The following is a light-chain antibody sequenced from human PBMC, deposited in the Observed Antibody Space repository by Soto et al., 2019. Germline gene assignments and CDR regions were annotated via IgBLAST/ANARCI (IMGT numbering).Light chain of an antibody. J-gene: IGLJ2*01. CDR3: QSYDSSLSRV. CDR2: GKG. Sequence: QSVLTQPPSVSGAPGRGATIPCLGGTSNTGEGYDEHWYQNLPGPAPKLLIYGKGNRPSGVPDRFSGSKSGTSASLAIPGLQAEDEADYYCQSYDSSLSRVFGVGTKLTV. V-gene: IGLV1-40*01. CDR1: TSNTGEGYD.